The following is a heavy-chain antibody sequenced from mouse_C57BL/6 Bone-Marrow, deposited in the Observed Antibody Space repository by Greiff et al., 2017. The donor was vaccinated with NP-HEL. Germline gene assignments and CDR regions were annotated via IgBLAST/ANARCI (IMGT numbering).Heavy chain of an antibody. Sequence: QLQQSGAELVRPGTSVKVSCKASGYAFTNYLIEWVKQRPGQGLEWIGVINPGSGGTNYNEKFKGKATLTADKSSSTAYMQLSSLTSEDSAVYFCARRRLRRDYYAMDYWGQGTSVTVSS. J-gene: IGHJ4*01. CDR1: GYAFTNYL. CDR2: INPGSGGT. CDR3: ARRRLRRDYYAMDY. D-gene: IGHD2-4*01. V-gene: IGHV1-54*01.